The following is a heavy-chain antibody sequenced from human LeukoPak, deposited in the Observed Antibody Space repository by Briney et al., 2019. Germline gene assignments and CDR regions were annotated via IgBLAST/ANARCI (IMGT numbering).Heavy chain of an antibody. CDR2: IIPILGIG. D-gene: IGHD4-11*01. CDR1: GGTFISYS. J-gene: IGHJ6*03. Sequence: ASVKVSCKASGGTFISYSISWVGQAPGQGLEGMGRIIPILGIGNYAQKFQGRDTITAEKSTSTAYMELSSLRSEDTAVYYCARVTDYSNYYMDVWGKGTTVTVSS. V-gene: IGHV1-69*02. CDR3: ARVTDYSNYYMDV.